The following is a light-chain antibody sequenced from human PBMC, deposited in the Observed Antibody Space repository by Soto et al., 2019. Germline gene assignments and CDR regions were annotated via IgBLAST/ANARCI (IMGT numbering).Light chain of an antibody. V-gene: IGKV3-15*01. Sequence: EIVLTQSPATLSVSPGERATLSCRASQSVSSNLAWYQQKPGRAPRLLIYGASTRATGIPARFSGSGSGTEFTLTISSLQSEDFATYYCQQHQSYSTFGQGTKVEIK. CDR2: GAS. CDR1: QSVSSN. J-gene: IGKJ1*01. CDR3: QQHQSYST.